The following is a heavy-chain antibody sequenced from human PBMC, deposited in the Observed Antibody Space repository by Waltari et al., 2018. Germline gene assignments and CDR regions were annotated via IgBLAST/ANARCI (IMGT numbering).Heavy chain of an antibody. CDR1: GYTFTSHT. D-gene: IGHD3-10*01. V-gene: IGHV1-3*04. J-gene: IGHJ4*02. CDR3: ARDSRRGGLTYYFDY. CDR2: INTGNGDT. Sequence: QVQLVQSGAEVKRPGASVKVSCKASGYTFTSHTMHWVRQAPGQMLEWMGWINTGNGDTRYSQKFQGRVTITRDTSARTAYMELSSLRSEDTALYYCARDSRRGGLTYYFDYWGQGTLVTVSS.